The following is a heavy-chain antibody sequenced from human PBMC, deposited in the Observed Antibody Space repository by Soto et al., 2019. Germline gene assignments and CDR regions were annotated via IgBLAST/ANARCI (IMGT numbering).Heavy chain of an antibody. CDR3: ARGSRLVVVPAAITGNWFDP. J-gene: IGHJ5*02. V-gene: IGHV4-34*01. CDR1: GGSFSGYY. Sequence: SETLSLTCAVYGGSFSGYYWSWIRQPPGKGLEWIGEINHSGSTNYNPSLKSRVTISVDTSKNQFSLKLSSVTAADTAVYYCARGSRLVVVPAAITGNWFDPWGQGTLVTVSS. D-gene: IGHD2-2*01. CDR2: INHSGST.